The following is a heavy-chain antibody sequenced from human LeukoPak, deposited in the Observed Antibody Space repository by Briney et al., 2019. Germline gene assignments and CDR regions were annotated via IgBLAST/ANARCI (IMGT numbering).Heavy chain of an antibody. CDR1: GGSFSGYY. D-gene: IGHD3-10*01. V-gene: IGHV4-34*01. J-gene: IGHJ4*02. CDR3: ARHDRRRWFGESYYFDY. Sequence: SETLSLTCAVYGGSFSGYYWSWIRQPPGKGLEWIGEINHSGSTNYNPSLKSRVTISVDTSKNQFSLKLSSVTAADTAVYYRARHDRRRWFGESYYFDYWGQGTLVTVSS. CDR2: INHSGST.